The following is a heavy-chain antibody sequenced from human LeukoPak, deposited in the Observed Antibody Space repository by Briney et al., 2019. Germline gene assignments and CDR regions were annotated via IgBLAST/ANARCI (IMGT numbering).Heavy chain of an antibody. D-gene: IGHD2-21*01. Sequence: GGSLRLSCVASGFTFSNYWMSWVRQAPGKGLEWVANIKQDGSEKYYVDSVKGRFTISRDNAKNSLYLQMSSLRAEDTAVYYCARDRAKVIATLMEWGQGTLVTVSS. V-gene: IGHV3-7*01. CDR3: ARDRAKVIATLME. J-gene: IGHJ4*02. CDR1: GFTFSNYW. CDR2: IKQDGSEK.